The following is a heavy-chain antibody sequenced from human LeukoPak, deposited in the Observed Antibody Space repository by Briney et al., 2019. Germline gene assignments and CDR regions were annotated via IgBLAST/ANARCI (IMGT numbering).Heavy chain of an antibody. CDR2: ISNDGTNK. V-gene: IGHV3-30*04. Sequence: PGRSLRLSCAGTGFTFSTYAMNWVRQAPGKGREWVAIISNDGTNKYYADSVKGRFTVSRDNSKNTLYLQMNSLRVDDPAVYYWARSTLATCCGGEDHWGQGTLVTVSS. J-gene: IGHJ4*02. D-gene: IGHD2-21*01. CDR1: GFTFSTYA. CDR3: ARSTLATCCGGEDH.